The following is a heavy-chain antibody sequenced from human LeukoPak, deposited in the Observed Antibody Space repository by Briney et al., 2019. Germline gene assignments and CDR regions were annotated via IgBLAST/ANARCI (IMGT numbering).Heavy chain of an antibody. Sequence: PSETLSLTCTVSGGSISSSSYYWGWIRQPPGKGLEWIGSIYYSGSTYYNPSLKSRVTISVDTSKNQFSLKLSSVTAADTAVYYCARVMVVTALYYFDYWGQGTLVTVSS. CDR2: IYYSGST. J-gene: IGHJ4*02. D-gene: IGHD2-21*02. CDR1: GGSISSSSYY. CDR3: ARVMVVTALYYFDY. V-gene: IGHV4-39*07.